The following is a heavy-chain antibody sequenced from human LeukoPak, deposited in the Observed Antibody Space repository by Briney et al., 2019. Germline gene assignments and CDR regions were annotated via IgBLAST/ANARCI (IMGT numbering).Heavy chain of an antibody. V-gene: IGHV4-59*08. J-gene: IGHJ4*02. CDR2: IYYSGST. CDR1: GGSISSYY. CDR3: ARFLVDYYDSSGYYDY. Sequence: SETLSLTCTVSGGSISSYYWSWIRQPPGRGLEWITYIYYSGSTNYNPSLKSRVTISVDTSKNQFSLKLSSVTAADTAVYYCARFLVDYYDSSGYYDYWGQGTLVTVSS. D-gene: IGHD3-22*01.